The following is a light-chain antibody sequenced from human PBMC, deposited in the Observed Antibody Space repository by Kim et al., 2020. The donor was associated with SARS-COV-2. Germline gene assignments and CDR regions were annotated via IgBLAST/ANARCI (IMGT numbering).Light chain of an antibody. V-gene: IGLV1-47*01. CDR3: AAWDDRLSGV. J-gene: IGLJ3*02. Sequence: VTIRRSGRSSNVGSNKSYCKQQARGAAPKLLIFRDNQRPPGVPDRFSGSKSGTSASLAISGLRSEDEADYYCAAWDDRLSGVFGGGTQLTVL. CDR2: RDN. CDR1: SSNVGSNK.